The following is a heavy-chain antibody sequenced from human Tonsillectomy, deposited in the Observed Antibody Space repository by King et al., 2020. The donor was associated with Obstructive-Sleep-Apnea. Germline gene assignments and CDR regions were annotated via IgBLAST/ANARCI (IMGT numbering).Heavy chain of an antibody. CDR1: GYTFTNYD. Sequence: GQLVQSGAEVKKPGASVKVSCKASGYTFTNYDINWVRQATGQGLEWMGWMNPNSGNTGYAQKFQGRVTMTRNTSINTAYMEVSSLRSEDTAIYYCARGHRYSYYDAYWGQGTLVTVSS. CDR2: MNPNSGNT. V-gene: IGHV1-8*01. CDR3: ARGHRYSYYDAY. J-gene: IGHJ4*02. D-gene: IGHD5-12*01.